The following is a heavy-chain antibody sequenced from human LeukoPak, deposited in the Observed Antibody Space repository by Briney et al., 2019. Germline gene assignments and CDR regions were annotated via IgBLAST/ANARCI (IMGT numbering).Heavy chain of an antibody. CDR1: GFTFSSYG. J-gene: IGHJ3*02. V-gene: IGHV3-33*01. Sequence: GGSLRLSCAASGFTFSSYGMHWVRQAPGKGLEWVAVIWYDGSNKYYADSVKGRFTISRDNSKNTLYLQMNSLRAEDTAVYYCARPQSVGASHDAFDIWGQGTMVTISS. CDR2: IWYDGSNK. CDR3: ARPQSVGASHDAFDI. D-gene: IGHD1-26*01.